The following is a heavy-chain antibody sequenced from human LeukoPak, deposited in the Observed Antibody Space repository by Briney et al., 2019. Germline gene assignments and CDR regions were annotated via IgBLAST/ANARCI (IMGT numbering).Heavy chain of an antibody. CDR1: GGSISSGSYY. J-gene: IGHJ5*02. Sequence: SETLSLTCTVSGGSISSGSYYWSWIRQPAGKELEWIGRIYTTGSTNYNPSLKSRVTVSVDTSKNQLSLMLSSVTAADTAVYYCARVLDGYSYYNWFDPWGQGTLVTVSS. CDR2: IYTTGST. V-gene: IGHV4-61*02. CDR3: ARVLDGYSYYNWFDP. D-gene: IGHD5-24*01.